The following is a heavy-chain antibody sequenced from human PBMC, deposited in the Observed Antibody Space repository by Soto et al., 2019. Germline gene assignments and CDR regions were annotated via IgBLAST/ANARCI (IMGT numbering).Heavy chain of an antibody. J-gene: IGHJ4*02. Sequence: PSETLSLTCAVYGGSFSGYYWSWIRQPPGKGLEWIGEINHSGSTNYNPSLKSRVTISVDTSKNQFSLKLSSVTAADTAVYYCARGYSSLCQLIIDYWGQGTLVTVSS. CDR2: INHSGST. D-gene: IGHD6-6*01. CDR1: GGSFSGYY. V-gene: IGHV4-34*01. CDR3: ARGYSSLCQLIIDY.